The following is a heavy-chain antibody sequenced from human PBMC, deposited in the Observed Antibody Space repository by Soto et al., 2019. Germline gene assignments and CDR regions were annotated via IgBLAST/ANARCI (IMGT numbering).Heavy chain of an antibody. Sequence: HPGGSLRLSCVASGVTFSSDAMSCVRQAPGKGLEWVSFVSGDGDTTNYAASVRGRFTISRDNSKNTLYLQMNSLRADDTAVYFCGKVGPGDGQTFRGQRTFVTVSS. CDR2: VSGDGDTT. CDR3: GKVGPGDGQTF. V-gene: IGHV3-23*01. CDR1: GVTFSSDA. J-gene: IGHJ4*02. D-gene: IGHD1-26*01.